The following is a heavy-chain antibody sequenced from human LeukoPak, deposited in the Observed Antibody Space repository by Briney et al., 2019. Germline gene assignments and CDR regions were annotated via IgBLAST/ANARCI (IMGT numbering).Heavy chain of an antibody. V-gene: IGHV4-61*01. CDR1: GGSVSSGSYY. CDR3: ARGSSSWYPKFDP. D-gene: IGHD6-13*01. J-gene: IGHJ5*02. Sequence: SETLSLTCTVSGGSVSSGSYYWSWIRQPPGKGLEWIGYIYDRGSTNYDPSLKSRVTISVDTSKNQFSLKLNSVTAADTAVYYCARGSSSWYPKFDPWGQGTLVTVSS. CDR2: IYDRGST.